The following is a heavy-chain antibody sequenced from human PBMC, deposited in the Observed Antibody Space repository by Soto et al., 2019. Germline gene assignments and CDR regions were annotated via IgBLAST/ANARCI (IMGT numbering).Heavy chain of an antibody. Sequence: LKISCQTSGYSFTGYWIVWVRQMPGKGLEWMGIIYPHDSTVSYNPSVQGQATMSVDKSISTAYLQWSSLKASDAALYYCARGNVANYFEPWGQGTLVTVSS. CDR3: ARGNVANYFEP. CDR2: IYPHDSTV. CDR1: GYSFTGYW. V-gene: IGHV5-51*01. J-gene: IGHJ5*02.